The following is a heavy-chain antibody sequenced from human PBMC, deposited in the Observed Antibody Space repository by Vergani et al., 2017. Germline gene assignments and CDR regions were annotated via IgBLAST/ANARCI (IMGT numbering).Heavy chain of an antibody. CDR1: PYTFSGYG. V-gene: IGHV1-18*01. CDR3: ARSYSGSYYEAVDNWFDL. J-gene: IGHJ5*01. CDR2: ISGDNANT. D-gene: IGHD1-26*01. Sequence: QVQLVQSGAEVKKPGASVRVSCKASPYTFSGYGISWVRQAPGQGLQWVGWISGDNANTNYAQNLQGRVTMTIETSTNTAYMELRSLRSDDTAVYYCARSYSGSYYEAVDNWFDLWGQGTLVTVSS.